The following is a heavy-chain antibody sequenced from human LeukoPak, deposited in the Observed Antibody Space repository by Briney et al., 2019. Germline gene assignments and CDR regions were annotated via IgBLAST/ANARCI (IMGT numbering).Heavy chain of an antibody. J-gene: IGHJ4*02. D-gene: IGHD1-26*01. V-gene: IGHV3-21*01. CDR3: AREGRPQYSGSCFEY. Sequence: GGSLRLSCAASGFTFSSYSMNWVRQAPGKGLEWVSSISSSSSYIYYADSVKGRFTISRDNAKNSLYLQMNSLRAEDTAVYYCAREGRPQYSGSCFEYWGQGTLVTVSS. CDR2: ISSSSSYI. CDR1: GFTFSSYS.